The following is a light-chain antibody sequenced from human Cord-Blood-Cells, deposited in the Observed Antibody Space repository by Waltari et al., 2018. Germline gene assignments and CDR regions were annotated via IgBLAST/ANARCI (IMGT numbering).Light chain of an antibody. Sequence: DIHITQSPSSLSATVRDRVPITCRANPGISNDLAWFQKKPGKAPKSLLYAASRAQSGVASKFSGGGAGTDFTRTISILQAEYFTTYCCQKCSCYPVTFGPGTKVDIK. J-gene: IGKJ3*01. CDR2: AAS. V-gene: IGKV1-16*02. CDR1: PGISND. CDR3: QKCSCYPVT.